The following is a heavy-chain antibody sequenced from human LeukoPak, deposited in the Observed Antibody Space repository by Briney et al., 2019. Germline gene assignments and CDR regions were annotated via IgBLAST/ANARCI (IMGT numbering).Heavy chain of an antibody. CDR2: IIPILGIA. V-gene: IGHV1-69*04. D-gene: IGHD3-10*01. CDR3: ARDYLANYYGSGAVDP. Sequence: SVKVSCKASGGTFSSYTISWVRQAPGQGLEWMGRIIPILGIANYAQKFQGRVTITADKSTSTAYMELSSLRSEDTAVYYRARDYLANYYGSGAVDPWGQGTLVTVSS. CDR1: GGTFSSYT. J-gene: IGHJ5*02.